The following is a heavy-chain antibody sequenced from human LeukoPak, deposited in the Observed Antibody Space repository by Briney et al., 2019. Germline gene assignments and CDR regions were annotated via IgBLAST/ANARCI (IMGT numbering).Heavy chain of an antibody. CDR1: GYTFTGYY. V-gene: IGHV1-2*02. D-gene: IGHD2-2*01. CDR2: INPNSGGT. Sequence: ASVKVSCKASGYTFTGYYMHWVRQAPGQGFEWMGWINPNSGGTNYAQKFQGRVTMTRDTSISTAHMELSRLRSDDTAVYYCARANPLYCSSTTRLFDYWGQGTLVTVSS. CDR3: ARANPLYCSSTTRLFDY. J-gene: IGHJ4*02.